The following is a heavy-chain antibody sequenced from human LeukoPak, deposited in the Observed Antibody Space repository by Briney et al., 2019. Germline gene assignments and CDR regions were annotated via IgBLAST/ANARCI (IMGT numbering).Heavy chain of an antibody. V-gene: IGHV4-34*01. CDR1: GGSFSGYY. CDR2: ITHSGST. D-gene: IGHD2-21*02. J-gene: IGHJ4*02. CDR3: ASRLRDGDNFDY. Sequence: SETLSLTCAVYGGSFSGYYWSWIRQPPGKGLEWMGEITHSGSTNYNPSLKSRVTISVDTSTNQFSLQQSSVTAADAAVYYCASRLRDGDNFDYWGQGTLVTVSS.